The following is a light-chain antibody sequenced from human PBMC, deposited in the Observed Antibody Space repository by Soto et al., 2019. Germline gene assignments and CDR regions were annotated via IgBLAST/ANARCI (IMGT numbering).Light chain of an antibody. J-gene: IGKJ1*01. Sequence: IVMTQSTAALSVSPVEIATLSCRASQTIYNNVAWYQKRPGQAPRLLIYHTSSRATGIPARFSGSGSGTEFTPTISSLQSEDFAVYYCKHYQNLWAFGQGTKVDIK. CDR1: QTIYNN. CDR2: HTS. CDR3: KHYQNLWA. V-gene: IGKV3-15*01.